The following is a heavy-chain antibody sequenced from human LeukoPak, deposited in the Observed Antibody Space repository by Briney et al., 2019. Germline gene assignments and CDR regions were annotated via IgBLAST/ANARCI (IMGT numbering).Heavy chain of an antibody. V-gene: IGHV3-48*03. Sequence: PGGSLRLSCAASGFTFSSYEMNWVRQAPGKGLDWVSYISSSGSTIYYADSVKGRFTISRDNAKNSLYLQMNSLRAEDTAVYYCASSVLVSRPYYFDYWGQGTLVTVSS. CDR3: ASSVLVSRPYYFDY. CDR2: ISSSGSTI. D-gene: IGHD5/OR15-5a*01. CDR1: GFTFSSYE. J-gene: IGHJ4*02.